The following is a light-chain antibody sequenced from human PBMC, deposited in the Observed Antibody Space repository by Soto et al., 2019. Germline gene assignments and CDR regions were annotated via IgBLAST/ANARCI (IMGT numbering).Light chain of an antibody. CDR1: QSISSH. V-gene: IGKV1-39*01. Sequence: DIQMTQSPSSLSASVGDRVTITCRASQSISSHLNWFQQKPGKAPKLLIYAASSLQSGVPSRFSGSESGTDFNLTISSLQPEDFATYYCQQSYSTPWTFGQGTKVEIK. J-gene: IGKJ1*01. CDR3: QQSYSTPWT. CDR2: AAS.